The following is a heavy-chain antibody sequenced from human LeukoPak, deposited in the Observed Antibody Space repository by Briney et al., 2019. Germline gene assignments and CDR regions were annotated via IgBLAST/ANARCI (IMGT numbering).Heavy chain of an antibody. V-gene: IGHV3-23*01. CDR3: AKLGNGWYTLNWFDP. CDR1: GFTFSSYA. D-gene: IGHD6-19*01. Sequence: GGSLRLSCAASGFTFSSYAMGWVRQAPGKGLEWVSAISGSGGSTYYADSVKGRFTISRDNSKNTLYLQMNSLRAEDTAVYYCAKLGNGWYTLNWFDPWGQGTLVTVS. J-gene: IGHJ5*02. CDR2: ISGSGGST.